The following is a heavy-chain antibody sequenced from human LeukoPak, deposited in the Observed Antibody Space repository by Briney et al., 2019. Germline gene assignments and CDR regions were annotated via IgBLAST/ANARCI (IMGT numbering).Heavy chain of an antibody. D-gene: IGHD1-26*01. J-gene: IGHJ4*02. CDR1: GFTFSSYP. CDR3: GKYLQTAVGANDY. Sequence: GGSLRLSCAASGFTFSSYPMNWVRQAPGKGLEWVSVISGSGGVTFYADSVQGRFTISRDNSRHTLYLQMTNLRAENTAVYYCGKYLQTAVGANDYWGRGTLVTVSS. V-gene: IGHV3-23*01. CDR2: ISGSGGVT.